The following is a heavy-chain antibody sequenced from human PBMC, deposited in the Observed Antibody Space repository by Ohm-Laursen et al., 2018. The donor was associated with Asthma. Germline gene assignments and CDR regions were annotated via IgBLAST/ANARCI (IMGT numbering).Heavy chain of an antibody. V-gene: IGHV4-30-2*01. CDR3: ARDVLGWFDP. Sequence: TLSLTCTVSGGSISSYSWSWIRQPPGKGLEWIGYIYHSGSTYYNPSLKSRVTISVDRSKNQFSLKLSSVTAADTAVYYCARDVLGWFDPWGQGTLVTVSS. CDR1: GGSISSYS. J-gene: IGHJ5*02. CDR2: IYHSGST. D-gene: IGHD2-8*01.